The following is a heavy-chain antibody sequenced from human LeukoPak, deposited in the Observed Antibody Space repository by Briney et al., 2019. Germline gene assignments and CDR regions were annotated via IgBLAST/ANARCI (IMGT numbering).Heavy chain of an antibody. CDR3: VRGRTSGSSWPFDY. D-gene: IGHD6-13*01. Sequence: GGSLRLSRAASGFTFNDYYMSWIRQAPGKGLEWISYIGSSGGSINYADSVKGRFTISRDNAKNSLSLQMNSLRAEDTAVYYCVRGRTSGSSWPFDYWGQGTLVTVSS. J-gene: IGHJ4*02. V-gene: IGHV3-11*04. CDR1: GFTFNDYY. CDR2: IGSSGGSI.